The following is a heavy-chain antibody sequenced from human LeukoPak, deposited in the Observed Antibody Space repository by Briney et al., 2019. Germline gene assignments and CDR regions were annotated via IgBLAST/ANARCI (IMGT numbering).Heavy chain of an antibody. V-gene: IGHV1-18*01. Sequence: ASVKVSCKASGYTFTSYGISWVRQAPGQGLEWMGWISAYNGNTNYAQKLQGRVTMTTDTSTSTAYMELSSLRSEDTAVYYCARNSYGHYFGYWGQGTLVTVSS. CDR1: GYTFTSYG. J-gene: IGHJ4*02. CDR3: ARNSYGHYFGY. D-gene: IGHD5-18*01. CDR2: ISAYNGNT.